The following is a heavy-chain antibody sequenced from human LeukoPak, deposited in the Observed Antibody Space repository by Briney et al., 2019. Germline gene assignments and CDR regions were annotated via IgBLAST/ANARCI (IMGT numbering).Heavy chain of an antibody. Sequence: GGSLRLYCAASGFTFSDFGMNWVRQAPGKGLEWVSSTSSKSRYVYYADSVKGRFTISRDNAENSLYLQMNSLRVEDSAVYYCTRQYYDFWSGFYTADYYFDYWGQGTLVTVSS. J-gene: IGHJ4*02. CDR1: GFTFSDFG. V-gene: IGHV3-21*01. CDR3: TRQYYDFWSGFYTADYYFDY. CDR2: TSSKSRYV. D-gene: IGHD3-3*01.